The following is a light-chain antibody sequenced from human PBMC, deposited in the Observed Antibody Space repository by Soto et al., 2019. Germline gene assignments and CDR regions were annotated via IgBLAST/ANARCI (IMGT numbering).Light chain of an antibody. CDR3: QQYDNLPIT. CDR2: DAS. J-gene: IGKJ5*01. Sequence: DIQMTQSPSSLSASVGGRVTITCQASQDISIYLNWYQQKLGQAPKLLIYDASNLETGVPSRFSGSGSGTDFTLTISSLQTEDIATYYCQQYDNLPITFGQGTRLEIK. CDR1: QDISIY. V-gene: IGKV1-33*01.